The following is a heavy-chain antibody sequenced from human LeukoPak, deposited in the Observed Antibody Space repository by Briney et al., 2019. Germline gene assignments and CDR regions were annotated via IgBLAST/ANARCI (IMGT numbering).Heavy chain of an antibody. CDR2: ISYDGSNK. Sequence: GGSLRLSCAASGFTFSSYAMHWVRQAPGKGLEWVAVISYDGSNKYYADSVKGRFTIPRDNSKNTLYLPMNSLRAEDTAVYYCARVTQEGWYFDYWGQGTLVTVSS. D-gene: IGHD2-15*01. V-gene: IGHV3-30-3*01. CDR3: ARVTQEGWYFDY. CDR1: GFTFSSYA. J-gene: IGHJ4*02.